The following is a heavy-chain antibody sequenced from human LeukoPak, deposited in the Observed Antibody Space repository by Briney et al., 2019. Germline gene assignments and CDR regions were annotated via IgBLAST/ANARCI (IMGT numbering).Heavy chain of an antibody. D-gene: IGHD2-15*01. CDR3: ARDLGGGWYFN. J-gene: IGHJ4*02. V-gene: IGHV3-74*01. CDR2: INSDGSST. CDR1: GFTFSSYW. Sequence: GGSLRLSCAASGFTFSSYWMHWVRQVPGKGLAWVSHINSDGSSTNYADSVKGRFAISRDNVKNTLYLHMNSLRAEDTAVYYCARDLGGGWYFNWGQGTLVTVSS.